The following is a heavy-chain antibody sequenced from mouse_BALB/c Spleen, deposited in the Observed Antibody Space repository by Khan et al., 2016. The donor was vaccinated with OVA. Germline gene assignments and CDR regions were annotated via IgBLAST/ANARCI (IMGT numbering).Heavy chain of an antibody. D-gene: IGHD3-1*01. CDR3: TGWATWFFDV. V-gene: IGHV1-63*02. CDR2: IYPGVGYT. J-gene: IGHJ1*01. Sequence: QVQLKQSGAELVRPGTSVKISCKASGYTFTNYWLGWVKQRPGHGLEWLGDIYPGVGYTNYNEKFKGRATLTAGSSSSTAYIQISGLTSEDSAVYFCTGWATWFFDVWGAGTTVTVSS. CDR1: GYTFTNYW.